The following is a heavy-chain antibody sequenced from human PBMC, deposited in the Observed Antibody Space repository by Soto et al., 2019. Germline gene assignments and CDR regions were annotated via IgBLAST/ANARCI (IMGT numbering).Heavy chain of an antibody. J-gene: IGHJ4*02. D-gene: IGHD2-15*01. CDR3: ARDVPGSGVPVWDY. Sequence: QIKLVQSGAEMKKPGASVKVSCKPSGYTFTHYGVSWLWQAPGQGLEWMGWISAYNGNTDYAHKFQGRVALTTDTSTSTAYMELRGLSPDDTAVYYCARDVPGSGVPVWDYWGQGPRVTVSS. CDR2: ISAYNGNT. CDR1: GYTFTHYG. V-gene: IGHV1-18*04.